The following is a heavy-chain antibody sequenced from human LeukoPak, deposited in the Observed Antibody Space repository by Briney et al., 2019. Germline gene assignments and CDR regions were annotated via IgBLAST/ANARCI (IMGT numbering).Heavy chain of an antibody. J-gene: IGHJ4*02. CDR1: GFTFSSYV. CDR2: ISGSGGST. V-gene: IGHV3-23*01. Sequence: GGSLRLSCAASGFTFSSYVMSWVRQAPGKGLEWVSAISGSGGSTYYADSVKGRFTISRDNSKNTLYLQMNSLRAEDTAVYYCAALLWFGELLSDWGQGTLVTVSS. D-gene: IGHD3-10*01. CDR3: AALLWFGELLSD.